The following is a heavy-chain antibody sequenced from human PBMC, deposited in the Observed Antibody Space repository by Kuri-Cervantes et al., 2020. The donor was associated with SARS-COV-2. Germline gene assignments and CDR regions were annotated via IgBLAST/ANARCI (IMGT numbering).Heavy chain of an antibody. CDR3: ARSTPFRRLLVISQGGAFDI. CDR1: GYTFTGYY. CDR2: INPNSGGT. V-gene: IGHV1-2*04. J-gene: IGHJ3*02. Sequence: ASVKVSCKASGYTFTGYYMHWVRQAPGQGLEWMGWINPNSGGTNYAQKFQGWVTMTRDTSISTVYMEPSRLRSDDTAVYYCARSTPFRRLLVISQGGAFDIWGQGTMVTVSS. D-gene: IGHD3-22*01.